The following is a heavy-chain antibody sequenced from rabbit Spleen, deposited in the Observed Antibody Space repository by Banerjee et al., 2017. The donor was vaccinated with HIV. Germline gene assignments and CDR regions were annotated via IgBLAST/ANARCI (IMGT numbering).Heavy chain of an antibody. CDR2: IYFHSAIT. CDR1: GFSFSSNY. J-gene: IGHJ6*01. V-gene: IGHV1S47*01. Sequence: QEQLVESGGGLVQPEGSLTLTCTASGFSFSSNYYMCWVRQAPGKGLELIACIYFHSAITSYASWVKGRFTISRSTSLNTVTLQLNSLTVVDTATYFCGRDSGTSFSTYGMDLWGQGTLVTVS. D-gene: IGHD8-1*01. CDR3: GRDSGTSFSTYGMDL.